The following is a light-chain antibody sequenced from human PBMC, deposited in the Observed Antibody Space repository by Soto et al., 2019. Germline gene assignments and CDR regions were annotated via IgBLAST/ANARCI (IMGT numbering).Light chain of an antibody. V-gene: IGKV3-15*01. J-gene: IGKJ1*01. Sequence: EIVMTQSPATLSVSPGERATLSCRASQSVSRNVAWYQQKPGQAPRLLIHDASTRATGISVRFSGSGSGTEFTLTISSLQSEDFAVYYCQQYNNCLWTFGQGTKVQIK. CDR3: QQYNNCLWT. CDR2: DAS. CDR1: QSVSRN.